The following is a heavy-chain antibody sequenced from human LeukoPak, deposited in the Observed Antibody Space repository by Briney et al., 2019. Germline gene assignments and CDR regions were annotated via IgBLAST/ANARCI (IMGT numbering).Heavy chain of an antibody. CDR2: ISGSGGST. Sequence: GGSLRLSCAASGFTFNSYAMSWVRQAPGKGLEWVSAISGSGGSTFYADSVKGRFTISRDNSKNTLSPQMNSLRAEDTAVYYCAKAQDPIAAAGTSPFDYWGQGTLVTVSS. CDR1: GFTFNSYA. J-gene: IGHJ4*02. D-gene: IGHD6-13*01. CDR3: AKAQDPIAAAGTSPFDY. V-gene: IGHV3-23*01.